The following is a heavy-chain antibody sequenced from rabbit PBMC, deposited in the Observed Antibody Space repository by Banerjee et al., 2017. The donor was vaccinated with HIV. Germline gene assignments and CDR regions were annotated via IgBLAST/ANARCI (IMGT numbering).Heavy chain of an antibody. D-gene: IGHD1-1*01. CDR3: ARVLSGGGNGLNL. CDR1: GFTLSSYW. Sequence: QEQLEESGGDLVKPEGSLTLTCTASGFTLSSYWMSWVRQAPGKGLEWIGCIYIGDVSTYYASWAKGRFTISKTSSTTVDLKMTSLTAADTATYFCARVLSGGGNGLNLWGQGTLVTVS. V-gene: IGHV1S45*01. CDR2: IYIGDVST. J-gene: IGHJ4*01.